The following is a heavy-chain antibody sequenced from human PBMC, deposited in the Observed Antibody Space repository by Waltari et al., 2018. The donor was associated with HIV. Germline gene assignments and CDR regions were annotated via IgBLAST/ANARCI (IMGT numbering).Heavy chain of an antibody. Sequence: QVQLVESGGGVVQPRRSLRLSCAASGSTFSSYGMHWVRQAPGKGLEWVAVISDDGSNKYYADSVKGRFTISRDNSKNTLYLQMNSLRAEDTAVYYCAKDRQKIGYYDILTGYLDYWGQGTLVTVSS. CDR2: ISDDGSNK. CDR3: AKDRQKIGYYDILTGYLDY. CDR1: GSTFSSYG. D-gene: IGHD3-9*01. J-gene: IGHJ4*02. V-gene: IGHV3-30*18.